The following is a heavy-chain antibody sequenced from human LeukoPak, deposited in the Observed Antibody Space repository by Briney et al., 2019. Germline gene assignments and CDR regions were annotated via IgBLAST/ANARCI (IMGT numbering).Heavy chain of an antibody. D-gene: IGHD5-18*01. J-gene: IGHJ3*02. V-gene: IGHV4-34*01. CDR3: ARIGDTAMAYAFDI. CDR1: GGSFSGYY. Sequence: SETLSLTCAVYGGSFSGYYWSWIRQPPGKGLGWIGEINHSGSTNYNPSLKSRVTISVDTSKNQFSLKLSSVTAADTAVYYCARIGDTAMAYAFDIWGQGTMVTVSS. CDR2: INHSGST.